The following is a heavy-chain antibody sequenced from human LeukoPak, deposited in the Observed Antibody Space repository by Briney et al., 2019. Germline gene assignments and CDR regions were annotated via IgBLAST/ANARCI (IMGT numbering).Heavy chain of an antibody. V-gene: IGHV4-34*01. J-gene: IGHJ6*02. CDR3: ARAYGSGSYNYYYGMDV. Sequence: SETLSLTCAVYGGSFSGYYWSWIRQPPGKGLEWIGEINHSGSTNYNPPLKSRVTISVDTSKNQFSLKLSSVTAADTAVYYCARAYGSGSYNYYYGMDVWGQGTTVTVSS. CDR1: GGSFSGYY. D-gene: IGHD3-10*01. CDR2: INHSGST.